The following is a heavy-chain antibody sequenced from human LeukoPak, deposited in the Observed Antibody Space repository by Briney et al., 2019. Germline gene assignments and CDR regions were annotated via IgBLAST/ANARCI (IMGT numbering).Heavy chain of an antibody. V-gene: IGHV3-7*01. CDR2: IKQDGSEK. CDR1: GFTFSSYS. D-gene: IGHD1-26*01. CDR3: ARDVVGATWFYYYYMDV. Sequence: GGSLRLSCAASGFTFSSYSMNWVRQAPGKGLEWVANIKQDGSEKYYVDSVKGRFTISRDNAKNSLYLQMNSLRAEDTAVYYCARDVVGATWFYYYYMDVWGKGTTVTVSS. J-gene: IGHJ6*03.